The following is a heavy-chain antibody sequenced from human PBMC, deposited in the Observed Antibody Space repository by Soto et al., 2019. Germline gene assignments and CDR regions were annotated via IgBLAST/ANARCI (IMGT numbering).Heavy chain of an antibody. V-gene: IGHV4-30-2*01. Sequence: TLSLTCAVSGGSISSGGYSWSWIRQPPGKGLEWIGYIYHSGSTYYNPSLKSRVTISVDRSKNQFPLKLSSVTAADTAVYYCARVPDRWGQGNLVTVSS. CDR3: ARVPDR. J-gene: IGHJ5*02. CDR1: GGSISSGGYS. D-gene: IGHD2-2*01. CDR2: IYHSGST.